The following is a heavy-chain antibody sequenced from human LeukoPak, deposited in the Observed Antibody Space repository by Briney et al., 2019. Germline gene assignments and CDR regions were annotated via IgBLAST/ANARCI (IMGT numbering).Heavy chain of an antibody. CDR2: ISHDGRTK. CDR1: GFNFDNFA. CDR3: ARDKGVAAAGTGDY. V-gene: IGHV3-30*04. D-gene: IGHD6-13*01. J-gene: IGHJ4*02. Sequence: GKSLTLSCVVSGFNFDNFAMHWVRQPLGKGLEWVAVISHDGRTKYYADSVKGRFTISRDNSKNTLYLQMNSLRAEDTAVYYCARDKGVAAAGTGDYWGQGTLVTVSS.